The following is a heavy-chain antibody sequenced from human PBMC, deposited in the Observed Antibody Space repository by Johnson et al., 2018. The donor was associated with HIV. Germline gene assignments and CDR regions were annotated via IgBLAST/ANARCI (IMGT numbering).Heavy chain of an antibody. CDR2: IYSGGST. CDR1: GFTVSSNY. V-gene: IGHV3-66*01. D-gene: IGHD6-13*01. J-gene: IGHJ3*02. Sequence: VQLVESGGGLVQPGGSLRLSCAASGFTVSSNYMSWVRQAPGKGLEWVSVIYSGGSTYYADSVKGRFTISRDISKNTLFLQMTSLTADDTAVYYCARDEYPLRAAAWKSAFDIWGQGTMVTVSS. CDR3: ARDEYPLRAAAWKSAFDI.